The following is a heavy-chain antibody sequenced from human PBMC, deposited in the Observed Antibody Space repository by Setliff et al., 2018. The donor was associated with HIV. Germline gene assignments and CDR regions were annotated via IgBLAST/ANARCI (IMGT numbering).Heavy chain of an antibody. D-gene: IGHD1-1*01. CDR3: ARGRYNGDSYSGGFYYFDH. Sequence: SETLSLTCAVSGGSFSGYSWTWLRQPPGKALEWIGFGHHSGHTRQNPSLASRVTISVATPKNQFFLELTSVTAADTAVYYCARGRYNGDSYSGGFYYFDHWGQGSLVTVSS. V-gene: IGHV4-34*01. J-gene: IGHJ4*02. CDR1: GGSFSGYS. CDR2: GHHSGHT.